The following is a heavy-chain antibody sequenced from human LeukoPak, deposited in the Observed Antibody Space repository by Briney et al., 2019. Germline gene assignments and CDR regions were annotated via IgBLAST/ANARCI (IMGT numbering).Heavy chain of an antibody. CDR2: ISSSSSTI. CDR1: GFTFSSYS. CDR3: ASVELTISRAFAYMDV. D-gene: IGHD5-24*01. V-gene: IGHV3-48*04. J-gene: IGHJ6*03. Sequence: GGSLRLSCAASGFTFSSYSMNWVRQAPGKGLEWVSYISSSSSTIYYADSVKGRFTISRDNAKNSLYLQMNSLRADDTAVYYCASVELTISRAFAYMDVWGKGTTVTVSS.